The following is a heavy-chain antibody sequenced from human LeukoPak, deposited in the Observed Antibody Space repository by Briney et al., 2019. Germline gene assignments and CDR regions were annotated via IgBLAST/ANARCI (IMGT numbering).Heavy chain of an antibody. J-gene: IGHJ4*02. CDR3: TREDYDSSGYYLDY. CDR1: GFTFGDYA. V-gene: IGHV3-49*03. Sequence: PGRSLRLSCTASGFTFGDYAMSWFRQAPGKGLEWVGFIRSKAYGGTTEYAASVKGRFTISRDDSKSIAYLQMNSLKTEDTAVYYCTREDYDSSGYYLDYWGQGTLVTASS. D-gene: IGHD3-22*01. CDR2: IRSKAYGGTT.